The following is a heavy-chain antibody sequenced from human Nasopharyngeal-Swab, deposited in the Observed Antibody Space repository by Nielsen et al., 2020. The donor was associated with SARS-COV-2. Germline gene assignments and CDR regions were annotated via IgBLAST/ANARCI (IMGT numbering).Heavy chain of an antibody. CDR2: IIPILGIA. CDR1: GGTFSSYA. D-gene: IGHD4-23*01. V-gene: IGHV1-69*04. J-gene: IGHJ3*02. CDR3: ARGDTWVTVVTRRAFDI. Sequence: SVKVSCNASGGTFSSYAISWVRQAPAQGLEWMGRIIPILGIANYAQKFQGRVTITADKSTSTAYMELSSLRSEDTAVYYCARGDTWVTVVTRRAFDIWGQGTMVTVSS.